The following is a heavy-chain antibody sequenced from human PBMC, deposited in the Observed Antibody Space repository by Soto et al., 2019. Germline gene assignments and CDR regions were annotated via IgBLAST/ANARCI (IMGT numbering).Heavy chain of an antibody. D-gene: IGHD2-8*01. V-gene: IGHV3-49*03. Sequence: GGSLRLSCTASGFTFGDYAMSWFRQAPGKGLEWVGFIRSKAYGGATEYAASVKGRFTISRDDSKSIAYLQMNSLKTEDTAVYYCTRAETGVSFDIWGQGTMVTVSS. CDR2: IRSKAYGGAT. CDR1: GFTFGDYA. CDR3: TRAETGVSFDI. J-gene: IGHJ3*02.